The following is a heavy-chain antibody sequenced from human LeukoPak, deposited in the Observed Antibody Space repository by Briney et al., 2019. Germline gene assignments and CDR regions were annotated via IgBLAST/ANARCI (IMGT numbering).Heavy chain of an antibody. CDR1: GGTFSSYA. D-gene: IGHD5-18*01. Sequence: SVKVSCKASGGTFSSYAISWVRQAPGQGLEWMGGIIPIFGTANYAQKSQGRVTITADESTSTAYMELSSLRSEDTAVYYCANPSADTAMEGYYYYGMDVWGQGTTVTVSS. CDR3: ANPSADTAMEGYYYYGMDV. J-gene: IGHJ6*02. CDR2: IIPIFGTA. V-gene: IGHV1-69*01.